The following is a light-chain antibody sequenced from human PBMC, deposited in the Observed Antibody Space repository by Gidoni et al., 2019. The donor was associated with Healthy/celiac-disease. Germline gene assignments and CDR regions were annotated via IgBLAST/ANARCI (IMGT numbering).Light chain of an antibody. Sequence: QSVLTQPPSVSGAPGPRVTISCTGSSSNIGAGDDVHWYQRLPGTAPKLLIYGNSNRPSGVPDRFSGSKSVTSASLAITGLQAEDEADYYCQSYDSSLSGWVFGTGTKVTVL. CDR1: SSNIGAGDD. CDR3: QSYDSSLSGWV. V-gene: IGLV1-40*01. J-gene: IGLJ1*01. CDR2: GNS.